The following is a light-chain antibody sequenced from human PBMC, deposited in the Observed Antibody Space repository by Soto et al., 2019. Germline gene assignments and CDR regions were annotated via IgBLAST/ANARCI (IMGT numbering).Light chain of an antibody. Sequence: QSALTQPPSASGSPGQSVTISCTGTSSDVGGYNYVSWYQQHPGKAPKLMIYEVSKRPSGVPDRFSGSKSGNTASLTVSGAQAEDEADYYCNLYSSSNHFPVVFGRGTKVALL. CDR2: EVS. CDR3: NLYSSSNHFPVV. J-gene: IGLJ2*01. V-gene: IGLV2-8*01. CDR1: SSDVGGYNY.